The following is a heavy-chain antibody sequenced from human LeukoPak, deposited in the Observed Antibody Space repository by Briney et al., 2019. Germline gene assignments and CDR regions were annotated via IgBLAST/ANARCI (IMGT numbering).Heavy chain of an antibody. V-gene: IGHV6-1*01. D-gene: IGHD6-19*01. CDR3: ARDWYSSGWSSAEYFQH. Sequence: SQTLSLTCATSGDSVSSNSAAWNWIRQSPSRGLEWLGRTYYRSKWYNDYAVSVKSRITISPDTSKNQFSLQLNSVTPEDTAVYYCARDWYSSGWSSAEYFQHWGQGTLVTVSS. J-gene: IGHJ1*01. CDR2: TYYRSKWYN. CDR1: GDSVSSNSAA.